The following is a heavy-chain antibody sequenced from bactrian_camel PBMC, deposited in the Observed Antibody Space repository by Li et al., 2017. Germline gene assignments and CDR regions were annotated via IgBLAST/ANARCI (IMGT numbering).Heavy chain of an antibody. Sequence: VQLVESGGGLVRPGGSLGLSCAMSGFTVSDYSMSWVRQAPGKGLEWVSAINSGGTNTYYAPSMKGRLTVSRDNAKNTMYLEMNSLKTDDAAVYHCATQDIFGYWGQGTQVTVS. V-gene: IGHV3S31*01. CDR1: GFTVSDYS. CDR2: INSGGTNT. J-gene: IGHJ6*01. CDR3: ATQDIFGY.